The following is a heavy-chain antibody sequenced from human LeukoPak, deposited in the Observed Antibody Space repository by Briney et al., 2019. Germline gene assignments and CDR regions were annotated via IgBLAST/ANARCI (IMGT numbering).Heavy chain of an antibody. CDR2: ISGSGGST. Sequence: GGSLRLSCAASGFTFSSYDMSWVRQAPGKGLEWVSAISGSGGSTYYADSVKGRFTISRDNSKNTLYLQMNSLRAGDTAVYYCAKDDSSGLYDYWGQGTLVTVSS. V-gene: IGHV3-23*01. D-gene: IGHD6-19*01. CDR3: AKDDSSGLYDY. J-gene: IGHJ4*02. CDR1: GFTFSSYD.